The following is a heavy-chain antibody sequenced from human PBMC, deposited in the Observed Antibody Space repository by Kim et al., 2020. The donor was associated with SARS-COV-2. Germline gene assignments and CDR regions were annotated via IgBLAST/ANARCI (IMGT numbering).Heavy chain of an antibody. CDR1: GFAFSKFS. CDR2: ISPDGSQK. V-gene: IGHV3-30*04. J-gene: IGHJ4*02. D-gene: IGHD3-22*01. CDR3: TTGGDSSGFYY. Sequence: GGSLRLSCAASGFAFSKFSIHWVRQAPGKGLEWVALISPDGSQKYYAESVKGRFSISRDNSENTLSVHMDSLRPEDTATYFCTTGGDSSGFYYWGQG.